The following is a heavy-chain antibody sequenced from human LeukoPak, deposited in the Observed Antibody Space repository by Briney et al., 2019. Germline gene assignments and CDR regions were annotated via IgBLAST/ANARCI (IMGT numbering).Heavy chain of an antibody. CDR2: IIPIFGTA. CDR3: ARGRGRRYCSGGSCDGFDP. J-gene: IGHJ5*02. Sequence: SVKVSCKASGGTFSSYAISWVRQAPGQGLEWMGGIIPIFGTANYAQKFQGRVTITADESTSTAYMELSSLRSEDTAVYYCARGRGRRYCSGGSCDGFDPWGQGTLVTVSS. CDR1: GGTFSSYA. D-gene: IGHD2-15*01. V-gene: IGHV1-69*01.